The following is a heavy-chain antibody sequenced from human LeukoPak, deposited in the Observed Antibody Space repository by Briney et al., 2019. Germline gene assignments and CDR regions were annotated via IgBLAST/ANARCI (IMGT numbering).Heavy chain of an antibody. CDR2: IIPIFGTA. Sequence: SVKVSCKASGGTFRSYAISWVRQTPGQGLEWMGRIIPIFGTANYAQKFQGRVTITTDESTSTAYMELSSLRSEDTAVYYCARALCDGDCYTRHFDHWGQGTLVTVSS. CDR1: GGTFRSYA. V-gene: IGHV1-69*05. D-gene: IGHD2-21*02. J-gene: IGHJ4*02. CDR3: ARALCDGDCYTRHFDH.